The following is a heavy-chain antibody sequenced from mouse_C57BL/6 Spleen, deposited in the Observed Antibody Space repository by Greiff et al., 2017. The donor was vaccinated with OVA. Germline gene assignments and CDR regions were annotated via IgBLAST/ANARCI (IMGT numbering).Heavy chain of an antibody. CDR3: TGNDGYYYAMDY. J-gene: IGHJ4*01. Sequence: EVQGVESGGGLVQPGGSMKLSCVASGFTFSNYWMNWVRQSPEKGLEWVAQIRLKSDNYATHYAESVKGRFTISRDDSKSSVYLQMNNLRAEDTGIYYCTGNDGYYYAMDYWGQGTSVTVSS. CDR2: IRLKSDNYAT. CDR1: GFTFSNYW. D-gene: IGHD2-3*01. V-gene: IGHV6-3*01.